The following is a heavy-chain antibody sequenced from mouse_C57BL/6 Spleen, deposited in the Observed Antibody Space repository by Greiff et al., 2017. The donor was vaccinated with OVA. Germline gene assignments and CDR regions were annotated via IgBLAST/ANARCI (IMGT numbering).Heavy chain of an antibody. Sequence: VQLQQSGAELVRPGTSVKVSCKASGYAFTNYLIEWVKQRPGQGLEWIGVINPGSGGTNYNEKFKGKATLTADKPSSTAYMQLSSLTSEDAAVYFCARYDGYFDYWGQGTTLTVSS. D-gene: IGHD2-3*01. CDR2: INPGSGGT. V-gene: IGHV1-54*01. CDR3: ARYDGYFDY. CDR1: GYAFTNYL. J-gene: IGHJ2*01.